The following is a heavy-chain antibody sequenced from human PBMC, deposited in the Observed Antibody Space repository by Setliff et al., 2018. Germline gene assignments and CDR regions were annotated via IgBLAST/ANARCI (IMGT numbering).Heavy chain of an antibody. CDR1: GHTFTNSD. CDR2: MNPNSGHT. Sequence: ASVKVSCKASGHTFTNSDIDWVRQAPGQGLEWMGWMNPNSGHTGYAHKFQGRVSMTRDTSISTAYMELSSLTSDDSAVSYCARGGGSSYLYDSRGSEYFQFWCQGALVTVSS. D-gene: IGHD3-22*01. V-gene: IGHV1-8*02. J-gene: IGHJ1*01. CDR3: ARGGGSSYLYDSRGSEYFQF.